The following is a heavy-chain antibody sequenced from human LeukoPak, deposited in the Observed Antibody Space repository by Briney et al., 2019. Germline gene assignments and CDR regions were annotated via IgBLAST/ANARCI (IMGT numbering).Heavy chain of an antibody. CDR1: GYTLTELS. J-gene: IGHJ5*02. D-gene: IGHD2-2*01. CDR3: ARRLTQYDCFDP. V-gene: IGHV1-24*01. CDR2: FDPEDGET. Sequence: ASVKVSCKVSGYTLTELSMHWVRQAPGKGLEWMGGFDPEDGETIYAQKFQGRVTMTEDTSTDTAYMELSSLRSEDTAVYYCARRLTQYDCFDPWGQGILVTVSS.